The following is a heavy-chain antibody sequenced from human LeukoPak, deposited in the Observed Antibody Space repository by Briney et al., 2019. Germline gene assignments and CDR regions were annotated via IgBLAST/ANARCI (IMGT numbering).Heavy chain of an antibody. Sequence: SHWIGWVRQPPGKGLEWIGEIYHSGSTNYNPSLKSRVTISVDKSKNQFSLKLSSVTAADTAVYYCARVPAVAGTYGMDVWGKGTTVTVSS. V-gene: IGHV4-4*02. CDR2: IYHSGST. CDR1: SHW. CDR3: ARVPAVAGTYGMDV. J-gene: IGHJ6*04. D-gene: IGHD6-19*01.